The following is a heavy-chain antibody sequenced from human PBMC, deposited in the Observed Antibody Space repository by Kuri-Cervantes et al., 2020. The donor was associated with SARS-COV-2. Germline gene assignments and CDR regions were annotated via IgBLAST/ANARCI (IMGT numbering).Heavy chain of an antibody. D-gene: IGHD2-2*01. Sequence: ESLKISCTVPGGSISSYYWSWIRQPPGKGLEWIGSIYHSGSTYYNPSLKSRVTISVDTSKNQFSLKLSPVTAADSAVYYCAGQGGIVVVPAALWGQGTLVTVSS. V-gene: IGHV4-59*04. J-gene: IGHJ4*02. CDR2: IYHSGST. CDR1: GGSISSYY. CDR3: AGQGGIVVVPAAL.